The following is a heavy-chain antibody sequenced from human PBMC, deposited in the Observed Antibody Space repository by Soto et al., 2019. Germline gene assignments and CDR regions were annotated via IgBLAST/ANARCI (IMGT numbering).Heavy chain of an antibody. Sequence: GASVKVSCKASGYTYNSYGISWVRQAPGQGREWMGWISAYNGNTNYVQKFQGRVTMTTEKSTSTAYMELRSLRSDDTAVYYCARDSEGGGYYYYYYGMDVWGQGTTVTVSS. CDR1: GYTYNSYG. V-gene: IGHV1-18*04. CDR2: ISAYNGNT. D-gene: IGHD2-15*01. J-gene: IGHJ6*02. CDR3: ARDSEGGGYYYYYYGMDV.